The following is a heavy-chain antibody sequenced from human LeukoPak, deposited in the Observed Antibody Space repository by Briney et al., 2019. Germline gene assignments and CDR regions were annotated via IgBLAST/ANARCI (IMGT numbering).Heavy chain of an antibody. J-gene: IGHJ6*02. Sequence: SETLSLTCDVSGGSVTSTNWWTWFRQPPGKGLEWIGEINHSGSTNYNPSLKSRVTISVDTSKNQFSLKLSSVTAADTAVYYCARDGFIAVAGTRVYYYYYGMDVWGQGTTVTVSS. CDR2: INHSGST. D-gene: IGHD6-19*01. CDR3: ARDGFIAVAGTRVYYYYYGMDV. V-gene: IGHV4-4*02. CDR1: GGSVTSTNW.